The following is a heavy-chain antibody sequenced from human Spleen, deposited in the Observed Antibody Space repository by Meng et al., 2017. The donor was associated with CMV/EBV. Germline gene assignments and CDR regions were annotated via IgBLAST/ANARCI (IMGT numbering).Heavy chain of an antibody. V-gene: IGHV3-23*01. CDR1: GFTFSSYA. CDR2: ISGSGGST. D-gene: IGHD6-6*01. CDR3: AKDEYSSSSWARYYFDY. J-gene: IGHJ4*02. Sequence: GESLKISCAASGFTFSSYAMSWVRQAPGKGLEWVSAISGSGGSTYYADSVKGRFTISRDNSKNTLYLQMNSLRAEDTAVYYCAKDEYSSSSWARYYFDYWGQGTLVTVSS.